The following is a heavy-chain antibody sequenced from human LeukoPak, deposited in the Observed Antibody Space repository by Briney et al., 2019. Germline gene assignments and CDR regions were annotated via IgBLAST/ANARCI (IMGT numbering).Heavy chain of an antibody. D-gene: IGHD6-19*01. CDR1: GFSVSKIY. CDR3: ARVKTETSGWYQFDY. V-gene: IGHV3-53*05. CDR2: ISVVGDT. J-gene: IGHJ4*02. Sequence: GGSLRLSCAASGFSVSKIYMSWVRQAAGKGLEWASLISVVGDTYYADSVKGRFTISRDNTKNTLYLQMNSLRVEDTAVYYCARVKTETSGWYQFDYWGQGTLVTVSS.